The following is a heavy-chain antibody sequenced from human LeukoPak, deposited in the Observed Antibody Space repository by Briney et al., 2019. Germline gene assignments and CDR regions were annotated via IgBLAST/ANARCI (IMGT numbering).Heavy chain of an antibody. CDR2: INPNSGGT. V-gene: IGHV1-2*02. D-gene: IGHD6-13*01. Sequence: ASVKVSCKASGYTFTGYYMHWVRQAPGQGLEWMGWINPNSGGTNYAQKFQGRVTMTRDTSISTAYMELSRLRSDDTAVYYCARVSAAAGPSFDYWGQGTLVTVSS. CDR3: ARVSAAAGPSFDY. CDR1: GYTFTGYY. J-gene: IGHJ4*02.